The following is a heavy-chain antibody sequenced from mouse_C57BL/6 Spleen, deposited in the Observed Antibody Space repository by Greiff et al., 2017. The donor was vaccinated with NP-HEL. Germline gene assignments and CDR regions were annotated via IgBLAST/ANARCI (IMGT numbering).Heavy chain of an antibody. CDR2: INPGSGGT. V-gene: IGHV1-54*01. D-gene: IGHD4-1*01. CDR3: ARSGLGPYAMDY. Sequence: QVQLQQSGAELVRPGTSVKVSCKASGYAFTNYLIEWVKQRPGQGLEWIGVINPGSGGTNYNEKFKGKATLTADKSSSTAYMQLSSLTSEDSAVYFCARSGLGPYAMDYWGQGTSVTVSS. CDR1: GYAFTNYL. J-gene: IGHJ4*01.